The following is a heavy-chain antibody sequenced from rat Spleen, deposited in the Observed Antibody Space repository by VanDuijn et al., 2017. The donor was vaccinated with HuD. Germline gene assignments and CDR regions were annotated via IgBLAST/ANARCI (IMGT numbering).Heavy chain of an antibody. D-gene: IGHD1-6*01. CDR2: ISYEGRGT. CDR1: GFTFSDYN. Sequence: EVQLVESGGGLVQPGRSLKLSCAASGFTFSDYNMAWVRQAPKKGLEWVASISYEGRGTYYGDSVKGRFTISRDNAKSSLYLQMDSLRSEDTATYYCARAMYTTDYYFAKGYYVMDAWGQGASVTVSS. V-gene: IGHV5-22*01. J-gene: IGHJ4*01. CDR3: ARAMYTTDYYFAKGYYVMDA.